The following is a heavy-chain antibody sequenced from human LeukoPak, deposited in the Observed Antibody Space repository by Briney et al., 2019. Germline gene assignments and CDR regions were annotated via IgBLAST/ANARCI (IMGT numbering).Heavy chain of an antibody. CDR3: ARDSSGWNQFDY. CDR2: ISAYNGNT. J-gene: IGHJ4*02. D-gene: IGHD6-19*01. CDR1: GGTFSSYA. V-gene: IGHV1-18*01. Sequence: GASVKVSCKASGGTFSSYAISWVRQAPGQGLEWMGWISAYNGNTNYAQKLQGRVTMTTDTSTSTAYMELRSLRSDDTAVYYCARDSSGWNQFDYWGQGTLVTVSS.